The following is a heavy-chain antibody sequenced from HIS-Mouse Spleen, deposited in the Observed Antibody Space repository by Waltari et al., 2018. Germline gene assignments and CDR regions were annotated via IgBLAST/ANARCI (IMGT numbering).Heavy chain of an antibody. V-gene: IGHV3-7*01. J-gene: IGHJ6*02. CDR1: GFTFSSYG. D-gene: IGHD6-13*01. Sequence: EVQLVESGGGLVQPGGSLRLSGAAAGFTFSSYGMSLVRQAPGKGVEWVANIKQDGSEKYYVDSVKGRFTISRDNAKNSLYLQMNSLRAEDTAVYYCARDAPSSWYYYYYGMDVWGQGTTVTVSS. CDR3: ARDAPSSWYYYYYGMDV. CDR2: IKQDGSEK.